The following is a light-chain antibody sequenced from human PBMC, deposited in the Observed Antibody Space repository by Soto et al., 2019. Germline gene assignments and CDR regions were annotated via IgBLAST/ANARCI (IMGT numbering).Light chain of an antibody. Sequence: IEVTQSPSSLSASVGDRVTITCRASQSISSYLNWYQQKPGKAPKLLIYAASSLQSGVPSRFSGSGSGTDFTFTISSLQPEDIATYYCQQYDNLPLTFGGGTKVDNK. CDR1: QSISSY. CDR2: AAS. V-gene: IGKV1-33*01. CDR3: QQYDNLPLT. J-gene: IGKJ4*01.